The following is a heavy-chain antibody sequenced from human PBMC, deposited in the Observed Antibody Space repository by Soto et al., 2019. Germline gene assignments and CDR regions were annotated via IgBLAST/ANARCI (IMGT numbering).Heavy chain of an antibody. D-gene: IGHD6-13*01. CDR1: CGAIGSYY. Sequence: SETRSDAGTVWCGAIGSYYWRWIRQPQGKGLEWIGYIYYSGSTNYNPSLKSRVTISVYTSKNQFSLKLSSVTAADTAVYYCARGRQQLVNHDAFDIWGQGTMVT. CDR3: ARGRQQLVNHDAFDI. V-gene: IGHV4-59*01. CDR2: IYYSGST. J-gene: IGHJ3*02.